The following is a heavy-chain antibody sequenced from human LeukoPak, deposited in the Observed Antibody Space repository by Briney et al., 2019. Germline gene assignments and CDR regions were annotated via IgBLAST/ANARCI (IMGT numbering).Heavy chain of an antibody. CDR1: GGSISSYY. J-gene: IGHJ4*02. CDR3: ASHRSIVGAYFDY. D-gene: IGHD1-26*01. V-gene: IGHV4-59*01. CDR2: IYYSGST. Sequence: PSETLSLTCTVSGGSISSYYWSWIRQPPGKGLEWIGYIYYSGSTNYNPSLKSRVTISVDTSKNQFSLKLSSVTAADTAVYYCASHRSIVGAYFDYWGQGTLVTVSS.